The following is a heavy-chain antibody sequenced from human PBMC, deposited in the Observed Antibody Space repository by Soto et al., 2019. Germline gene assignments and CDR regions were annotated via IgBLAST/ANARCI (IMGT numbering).Heavy chain of an antibody. CDR2: ISGSGGST. V-gene: IGHV3-23*01. CDR1: GFTFSSYA. Sequence: GVSLRLSCAASGFTFSSYAMSWVRQAPGKGLEWVSAISGSGGSTYYADSVKGRFTISRDNSKNTLYLQMNSLRAEDTAVYYCAKDREIVDKTNPFDYWGQGTLVTVSS. D-gene: IGHD3-22*01. CDR3: AKDREIVDKTNPFDY. J-gene: IGHJ4*02.